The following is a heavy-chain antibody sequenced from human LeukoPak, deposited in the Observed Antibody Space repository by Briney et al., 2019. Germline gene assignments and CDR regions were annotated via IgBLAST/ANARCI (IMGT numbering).Heavy chain of an antibody. Sequence: ASVKVSCKTSGYTFTDYYMHWVRQAPGQGPEWMGWINPNSGGANYAQRFRGRVTMTRDRSINTAYMEVRNLRSDDTAVYYCARGHEDFTVVVTAIEYFLHWGQGTLVTVSS. CDR1: GYTFTDYY. CDR3: ARGHEDFTVVVTAIEYFLH. D-gene: IGHD2-21*02. CDR2: INPNSGGA. J-gene: IGHJ1*01. V-gene: IGHV1-2*02.